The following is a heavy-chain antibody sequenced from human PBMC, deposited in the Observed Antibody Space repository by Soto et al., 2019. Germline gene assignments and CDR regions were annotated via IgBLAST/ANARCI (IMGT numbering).Heavy chain of an antibody. V-gene: IGHV3-43D*04. CDR2: ISWDGGST. Sequence: GGSLRLSCASSVFTFDDYAMHCVRQSPGKCLEWVSLISWDGGSTYYADSVKGRFTISRDNSKNSLYLQMNSLRAEDTALYYCAKANSSSWSPNYYYYYGMDDWGQGTTATVSS. D-gene: IGHD6-13*01. CDR1: VFTFDDYA. J-gene: IGHJ6*02. CDR3: AKANSSSWSPNYYYYYGMDD.